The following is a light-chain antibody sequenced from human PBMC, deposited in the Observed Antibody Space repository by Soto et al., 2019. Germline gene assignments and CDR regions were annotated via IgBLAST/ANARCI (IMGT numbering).Light chain of an antibody. J-gene: IGLJ1*01. V-gene: IGLV2-8*01. CDR1: SSDVGGYDY. Sequence: QSVLTQPPSASGSPGQSVTISCTGTSSDVGGYDYASWYQQHPGKAPKLMIYEINKRPSGVPDRLSGSKSGNTASLTVSGLQAEDEADYYCSSFAGSNNFPYVFGTGTKVTVL. CDR3: SSFAGSNNFPYV. CDR2: EIN.